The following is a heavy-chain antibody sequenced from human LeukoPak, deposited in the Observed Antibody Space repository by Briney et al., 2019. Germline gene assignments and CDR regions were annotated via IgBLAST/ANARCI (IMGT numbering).Heavy chain of an antibody. CDR2: IYYSGST. Sequence: SETLSLTCTVSGGSISSYYWSWIRQPPGKGLEWIGYIYYSGSTNYNPSLKSRVTISVDTSKNQFSLKLSSVTAADTAVYYCARAPYDFWSGYYNDYWGQGTLVTVSS. CDR3: ARAPYDFWSGYYNDY. D-gene: IGHD3-3*01. CDR1: GGSISSYY. V-gene: IGHV4-59*01. J-gene: IGHJ4*02.